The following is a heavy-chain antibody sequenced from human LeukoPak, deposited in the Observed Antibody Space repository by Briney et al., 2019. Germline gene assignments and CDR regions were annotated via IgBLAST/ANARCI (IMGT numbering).Heavy chain of an antibody. V-gene: IGHV3-30*02. CDR3: SVYYYMDV. J-gene: IGHJ6*03. CDR2: IRYDGSNK. CDR1: GFTFSSYG. Sequence: GGSLRLSCAASGFTFSSYGMHWVRQAPGKGLEWVVFIRYDGSNKYYADSVKGRFTISRDNSKNTLYLQVNSLRAEDTAVYYCSVYYYMDVWGKGTTVTVSS.